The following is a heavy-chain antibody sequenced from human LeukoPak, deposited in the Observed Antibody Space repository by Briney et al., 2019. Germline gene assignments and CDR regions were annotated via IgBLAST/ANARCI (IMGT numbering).Heavy chain of an antibody. D-gene: IGHD6-6*01. CDR3: ARCYSSSSYGWFDP. V-gene: IGHV4-38-2*02. J-gene: IGHJ5*02. CDR2: IYHSGDT. Sequence: SETLSLTCTVSSYSVSSGFYWGWIRQPPGKGLEWIGSIYHSGDTYYNPSLKSRVTISVDTSKNQFSLKLSSVTAADTAVYYCARCYSSSSYGWFDPWGQGTLVTVSS. CDR1: SYSVSSGFY.